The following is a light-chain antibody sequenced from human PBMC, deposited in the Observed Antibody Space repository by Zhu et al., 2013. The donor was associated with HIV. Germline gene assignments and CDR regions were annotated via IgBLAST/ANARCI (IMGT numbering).Light chain of an antibody. Sequence: DIQMTQSPSLLSASVEDTVKITCRASQGINTHLAWYQQKPGQPPKVLIYWASARESGVSDRFSGSGSGTNFTLTITSLQAEDVALYYCQQYYTTPLTFGGGTKVEIK. CDR3: QQYYTTPLT. J-gene: IGKJ4*01. V-gene: IGKV4-1*01. CDR2: WAS. CDR1: QGINTH.